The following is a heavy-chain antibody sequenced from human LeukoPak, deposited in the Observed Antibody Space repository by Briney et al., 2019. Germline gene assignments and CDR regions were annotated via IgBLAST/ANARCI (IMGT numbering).Heavy chain of an antibody. CDR3: ARVSTGKYYFDS. V-gene: IGHV3-74*01. Sequence: GGSLRLSCAASGFTFSSYAMHWVRQAPGKGLVWVTRINTDGSTTSYADSVEGRFTISRDNAKNTLYLQMNSLRAEDAAVYYCARVSTGKYYFDSWGQGTLVTVSS. CDR2: INTDGSTT. CDR1: GFTFSSYA. D-gene: IGHD2-8*02. J-gene: IGHJ4*02.